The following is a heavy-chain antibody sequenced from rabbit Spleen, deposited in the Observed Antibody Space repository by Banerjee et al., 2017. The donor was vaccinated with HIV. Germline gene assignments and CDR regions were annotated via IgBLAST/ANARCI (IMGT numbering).Heavy chain of an antibody. D-gene: IGHD7-1*01. CDR1: GFSFSSSYW. Sequence: QEQLEESGGDLVKPEGSLTLTCTASGFSFSSSYWICWVRQAPGKGLEWISCIAGSGSGFTYSATWATGRFTISKTSSTTVTLQMTSLTVADTATYFCARDTGTSFSSYGMDLWGPGTLVTVS. V-gene: IGHV1S45*01. J-gene: IGHJ6*01. CDR2: IAGSGSGFT. CDR3: ARDTGTSFSSYGMDL.